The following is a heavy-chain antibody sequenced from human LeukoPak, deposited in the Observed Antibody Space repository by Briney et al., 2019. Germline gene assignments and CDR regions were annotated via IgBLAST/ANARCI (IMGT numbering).Heavy chain of an antibody. CDR2: IAYSGST. CDR1: DVSISSNSYY. CDR3: ARHRSNLYSSPDL. V-gene: IGHV4-39*01. J-gene: IGHJ5*02. Sequence: SEALSLTCTVSDVSISSNSYYWGWIRQPPGGGLEWIGTIAYSGSTYYNPSLKSQVTISVDTSKNQFSLKLSSVTAADTSVYYCARHRSNLYSSPDLWGLGTLVTVSS. D-gene: IGHD6-13*01.